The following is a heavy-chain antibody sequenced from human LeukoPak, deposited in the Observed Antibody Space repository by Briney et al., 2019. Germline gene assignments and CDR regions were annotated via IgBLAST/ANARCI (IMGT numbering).Heavy chain of an antibody. D-gene: IGHD6-13*01. Sequence: SETLSLTCTVSGGSISSYYWSWIRQPAGKGLEWIGRIYTSGSTNYNPSLKSRVTVSLDASKREFSLKLRSVTAADTAVYYCARGADYSSFDFWGQGTLVTVSS. V-gene: IGHV4-4*07. J-gene: IGHJ4*02. CDR3: ARGADYSSFDF. CDR1: GGSISSYY. CDR2: IYTSGST.